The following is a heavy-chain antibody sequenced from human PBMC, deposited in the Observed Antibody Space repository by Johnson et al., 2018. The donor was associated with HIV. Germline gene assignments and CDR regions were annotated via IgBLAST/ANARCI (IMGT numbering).Heavy chain of an antibody. V-gene: IGHV3-66*01. J-gene: IGHJ3*02. CDR3: SRFEITLSNAFAI. CDR1: GFSVNTNY. CDR2: IYSGGST. Sequence: VQLVESGGGLVQPGGSLRLSCGASGFSVNTNYMNWVRQAPGKALEWVSVIYSGGSTYYADSVKGRFTISRDNSKNSLYLQMNSLRAEETALYYCSRFEITLSNAFAIWVQGAMVTVSS. D-gene: IGHD3-10*01.